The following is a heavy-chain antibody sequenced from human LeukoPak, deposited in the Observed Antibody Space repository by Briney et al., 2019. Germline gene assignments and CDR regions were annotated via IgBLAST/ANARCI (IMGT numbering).Heavy chain of an antibody. CDR1: GFTFSSYG. CDR2: ISYDGSNK. D-gene: IGHD6-13*01. Sequence: PGRSLRLSCAASGFTFSSYGMPWVRQAPGKGLEWVAVISYDGSNKYYADSVKGRFTISRDNSKNTLYLQMNSLRAEDTAVYYCAKDLGSSPVSYWGQGTLVTVSS. J-gene: IGHJ4*02. V-gene: IGHV3-30*18. CDR3: AKDLGSSPVSY.